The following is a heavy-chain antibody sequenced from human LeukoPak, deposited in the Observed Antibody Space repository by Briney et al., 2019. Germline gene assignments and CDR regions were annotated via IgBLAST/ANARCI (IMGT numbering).Heavy chain of an antibody. J-gene: IGHJ6*03. CDR3: ARVGAAGLFMDV. CDR1: GYTFTSSD. D-gene: IGHD6-13*01. Sequence: ASVKVSCKASGYTFTSSDINWVRQATGQGLEWMAWMNPHSGNTGYAQRFQGRVTMTRDMSTSTVYMELSSLRSEDTAVYYCARVGAAGLFMDVWGKGTTVTVSS. V-gene: IGHV1-8*02. CDR2: MNPHSGNT.